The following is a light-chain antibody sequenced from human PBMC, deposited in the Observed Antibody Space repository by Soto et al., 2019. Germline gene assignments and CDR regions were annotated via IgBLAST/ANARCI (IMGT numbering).Light chain of an antibody. CDR2: RTS. V-gene: IGKV3-15*01. Sequence: EIVMMQSPAILSVSPGERATLSCRTSQSVSGDLAWYQQKPGQAPRLLMYRTSIRATGVPARFSGSGSGTDFTLTISSLQSEDFAVYSCQQYDRWPPWTFGQGTKVEIK. CDR1: QSVSGD. CDR3: QQYDRWPPWT. J-gene: IGKJ1*01.